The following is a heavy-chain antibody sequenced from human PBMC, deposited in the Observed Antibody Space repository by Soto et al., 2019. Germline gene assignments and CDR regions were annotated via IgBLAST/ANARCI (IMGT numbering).Heavy chain of an antibody. CDR1: GYTFTSYD. Sequence: QVQLVQSGAEVKKPGASVKVSCKASGYTFTSYDINWVRQATGQGLEWMGWMNPNSGNTGYAQKFQGRVTMTRNTSISTAYMELSSLRSEVTAVYYCARGINYYDSGDDAFDIWGQGTMVTVSS. CDR3: ARGINYYDSGDDAFDI. V-gene: IGHV1-8*01. D-gene: IGHD3-10*01. J-gene: IGHJ3*02. CDR2: MNPNSGNT.